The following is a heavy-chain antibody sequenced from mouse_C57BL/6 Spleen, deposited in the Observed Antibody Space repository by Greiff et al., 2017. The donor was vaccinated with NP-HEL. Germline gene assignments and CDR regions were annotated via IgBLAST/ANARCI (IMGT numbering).Heavy chain of an antibody. Sequence: VQLQQSGAELVRPGASVKLSCTASGFNIKDDYMHWVKQRPEQGLEWIGWIDPENGDTEYASKFQGKATITADTSSTTAYLQLSSLTSEDAAVYYCTTDYEYEGGENYAMDYWGQGTSVTVSS. CDR1: GFNIKDDY. CDR3: TTDYEYEGGENYAMDY. D-gene: IGHD2-4*01. J-gene: IGHJ4*01. V-gene: IGHV14-4*01. CDR2: IDPENGDT.